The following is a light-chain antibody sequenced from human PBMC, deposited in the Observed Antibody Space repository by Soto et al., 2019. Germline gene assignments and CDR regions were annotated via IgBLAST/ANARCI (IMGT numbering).Light chain of an antibody. V-gene: IGLV1-47*01. J-gene: IGLJ1*01. CDR2: RNN. CDR1: SSNIGSNY. Sequence: QSVLTQPPSASGTPGQRVTISCSGSSSNIGSNYVYWYQQLPGTAPKLLIYRNNQRPSGVPDRFSGSKSGTSASLAISGLRSEVEADYYCAAWDDSLSGRVFGTGTKVTVL. CDR3: AAWDDSLSGRV.